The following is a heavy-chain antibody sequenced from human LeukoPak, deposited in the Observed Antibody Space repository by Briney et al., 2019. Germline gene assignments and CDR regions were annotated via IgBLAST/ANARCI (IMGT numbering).Heavy chain of an antibody. D-gene: IGHD1-14*01. CDR3: ARAEPYQPDLQPFDY. J-gene: IGHJ4*02. CDR2: IIPIFGTA. V-gene: IGHV1-69*13. Sequence: SVKVSCKASGGTFSSYAISWVRQATGQGLEWMGGIIPIFGTANYAQKFQGRVTITADESTSTAYMELSSLRSEDTAVYYCARAEPYQPDLQPFDYWGQGTLVTVSS. CDR1: GGTFSSYA.